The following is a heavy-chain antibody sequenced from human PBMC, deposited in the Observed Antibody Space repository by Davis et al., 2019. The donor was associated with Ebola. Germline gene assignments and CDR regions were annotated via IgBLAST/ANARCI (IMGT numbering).Heavy chain of an antibody. V-gene: IGHV3-23*01. Sequence: PGGSLRLSCAASGFTVSSNHMSWVRQAPGKGLEWVSAISGSGGSTYYADSVKGRFTVSRDNSKNTLSLQMNSLRAEDTAVYYCARAVAASWSPFDNWGQGTLVTVSS. CDR1: GFTVSSNH. J-gene: IGHJ4*02. D-gene: IGHD6-19*01. CDR3: ARAVAASWSPFDN. CDR2: ISGSGGST.